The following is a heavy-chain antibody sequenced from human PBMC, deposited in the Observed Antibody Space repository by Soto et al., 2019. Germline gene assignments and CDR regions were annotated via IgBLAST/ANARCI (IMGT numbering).Heavy chain of an antibody. Sequence: EVQLLESEGALVQPGGSLRLSCAASGFTFKDFAMSWVRLAPGRGLEWVSGISGSGDSTYYAASVKGRFTISRDNSKITVYLQMNSLRDEDTAIYYCARDRTFNFYYGMDVWGQGTTVTVSS. CDR2: ISGSGDST. J-gene: IGHJ6*02. CDR1: GFTFKDFA. CDR3: ARDRTFNFYYGMDV. V-gene: IGHV3-23*01.